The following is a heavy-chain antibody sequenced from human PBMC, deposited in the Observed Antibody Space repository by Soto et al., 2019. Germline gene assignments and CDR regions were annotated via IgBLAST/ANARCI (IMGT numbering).Heavy chain of an antibody. Sequence: TLSLTCTVSGGSMNAHFWSWIRQSAGKGLELSGHIHICGIITYNPSLKGRVTMSLGPQNNQLFLTLTSVTAADTGVYDCARLNGGAPEFWGQGTLVTVSS. CDR1: GGSMNAHF. CDR3: ARLNGGAPEF. D-gene: IGHD2-21*01. J-gene: IGHJ4*02. V-gene: IGHV4-4*07. CDR2: IHICGII.